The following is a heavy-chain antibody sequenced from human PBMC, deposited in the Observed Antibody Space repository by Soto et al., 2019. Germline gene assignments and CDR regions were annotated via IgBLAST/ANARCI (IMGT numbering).Heavy chain of an antibody. D-gene: IGHD3-22*01. CDR1: GGTFSSYA. CDR2: IIPIFGTA. V-gene: IGHV1-69*13. CDR3: ARYDSSGYANFDY. J-gene: IGHJ4*02. Sequence: SVKVSCKASGGTFSSYAISWVRQAPGQGLEWMGGIIPIFGTANYAQKFQGRVTITADESMSTAYMELSSLRSEDTAVYYCARYDSSGYANFDYWGQGTLVTVSS.